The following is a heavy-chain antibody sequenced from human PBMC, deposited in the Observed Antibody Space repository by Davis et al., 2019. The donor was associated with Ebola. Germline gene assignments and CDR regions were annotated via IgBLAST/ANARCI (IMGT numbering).Heavy chain of an antibody. CDR1: GFTFSSYS. Sequence: GESLKISCAASGFTFSSYSMNWVRQAPGKGLEWVSYISSSSSTIYYADSVKGRFTISRDNAKNTLYLQMNSLRAEDTAVYYCVREGGTYSTNFDYWGQGTLVTVSS. V-gene: IGHV3-48*04. CDR3: VREGGTYSTNFDY. D-gene: IGHD1-26*01. CDR2: ISSSSSTI. J-gene: IGHJ4*02.